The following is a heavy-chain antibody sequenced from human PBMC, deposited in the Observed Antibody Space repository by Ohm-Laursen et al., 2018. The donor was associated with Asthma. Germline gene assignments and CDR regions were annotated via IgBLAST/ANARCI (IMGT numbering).Heavy chain of an antibody. CDR1: GFTFSSYS. D-gene: IGHD3-16*01. J-gene: IGHJ5*02. CDR3: ARGGHYDYVWEKNWFDP. CDR2: ISSSSSYI. Sequence: SLRLSCAASGFTFSSYSMNWVRQAPGKGLEWVSSISSSSSYIYYADSVKGRFTISRDNAKNSLYLQMNSLRAEDTAVYYCARGGHYDYVWEKNWFDPWGQGTLVTVSS. V-gene: IGHV3-21*01.